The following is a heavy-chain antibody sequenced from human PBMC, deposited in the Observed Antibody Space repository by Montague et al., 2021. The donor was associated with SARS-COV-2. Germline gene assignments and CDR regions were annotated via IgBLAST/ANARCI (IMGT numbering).Heavy chain of an antibody. V-gene: IGHV4-39*07. CDR2: IYYSGST. CDR3: ARDPGVVVAATLNNWFDP. Sequence: SETLSLTCTVSGGSISSSSYYWGWIRQPPGKGLEWIGSIYYSGSTYYNPSLKSRVTISVDTSKNQYFLKLSSVTAADTAVYYCARDPGVVVAATLNNWFDPWGQGTLVTVSS. D-gene: IGHD2-15*01. J-gene: IGHJ5*02. CDR1: GGSISSSSYY.